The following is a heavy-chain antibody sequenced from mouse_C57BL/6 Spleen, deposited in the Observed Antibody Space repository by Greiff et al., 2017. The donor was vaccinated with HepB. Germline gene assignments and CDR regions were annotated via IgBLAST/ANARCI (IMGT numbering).Heavy chain of an antibody. CDR1: GFTFSNYW. Sequence: EVKLEESGGGLVQPGGSMKLSCVASGFTFSNYWMNWVRQSPEKGLEWVAQIRLKSDNYATHYAESVKGRFTISRDDSKSSVYLQMNNLRAEDTGIYYCTIYDGYYGGFAYWGQGTLVTVSA. J-gene: IGHJ3*01. D-gene: IGHD2-3*01. CDR3: TIYDGYYGGFAY. V-gene: IGHV6-3*01. CDR2: IRLKSDNYAT.